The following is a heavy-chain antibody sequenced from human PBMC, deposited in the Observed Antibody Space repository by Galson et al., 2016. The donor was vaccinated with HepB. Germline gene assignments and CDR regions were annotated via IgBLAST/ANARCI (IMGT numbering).Heavy chain of an antibody. CDR2: ITWNSGNI. D-gene: IGHD5-24*01. CDR3: VKANYNSGAFDI. Sequence: LEWVSGITWNSGNIVYGDSVKGRLTISRDNAKNSLYVQMNNLKPEDTALYYCVKANYNSGAFDIWGQGTMVTVSS. V-gene: IGHV3-9*01. J-gene: IGHJ3*02.